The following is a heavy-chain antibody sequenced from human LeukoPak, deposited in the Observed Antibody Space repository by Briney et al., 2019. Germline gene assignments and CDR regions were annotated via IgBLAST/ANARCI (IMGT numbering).Heavy chain of an antibody. D-gene: IGHD2-15*01. CDR3: ARDASSRPFNY. V-gene: IGHV1-2*02. J-gene: IGHJ4*02. CDR2: INPKSGAT. Sequence: ASVTVSCKASGYSFTDYNVHWVRQAPGQGLEWMGWINPKSGATNFAQRFQGRVTMTGETSINTAFMELYSLTSDDTAIYYCARDASSRPFNYWGQGTLVSVSS. CDR1: GYSFTDYN.